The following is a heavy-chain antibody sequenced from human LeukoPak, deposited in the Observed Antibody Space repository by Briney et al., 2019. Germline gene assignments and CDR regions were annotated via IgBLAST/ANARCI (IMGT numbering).Heavy chain of an antibody. D-gene: IGHD3-10*01. CDR3: AREIVIVMVRGVINDY. CDR2: INPNSGGT. V-gene: IGHV1-2*02. J-gene: IGHJ4*02. CDR1: GYTFTVYY. Sequence: ASVKVSCTASGYTFTVYYMHWVRQAPGQGLEWMGWINPNSGGTNYSQKFQGRVTMTRDTSISTAYMELSRLGSDDSAVYDCAREIVIVMVRGVINDYWGQGTLVAVSS.